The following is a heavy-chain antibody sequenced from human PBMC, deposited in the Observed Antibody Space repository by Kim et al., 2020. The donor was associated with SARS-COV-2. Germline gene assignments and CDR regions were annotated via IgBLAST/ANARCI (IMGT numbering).Heavy chain of an antibody. J-gene: IGHJ5*01. CDR1: GFTFSAHW. V-gene: IGHV3-7*03. CDR3: AKEARWSFEA. Sequence: GGSLRLSCAASGFTFSAHWMSWVRQAPGKGLEWMAKIKYDGSEQYYVDFVKGRFTVSRDNAKNSVYLQMNNVRPEDAAMHYCAKEARWSFEAWGHGLLVT. D-gene: IGHD1-26*01. CDR2: IKYDGSEQ.